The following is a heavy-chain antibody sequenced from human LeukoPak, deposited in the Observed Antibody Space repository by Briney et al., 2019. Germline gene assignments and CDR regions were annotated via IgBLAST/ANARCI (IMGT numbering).Heavy chain of an antibody. D-gene: IGHD2-21*01. CDR1: GFTFTSHS. J-gene: IGHJ6*02. CDR2: ITSSSTTI. V-gene: IGHV3-48*04. CDR3: ARFCGDCYYGMDV. Sequence: GGSLRLSCATSGFTFTSHSMNWVRQAPGKGLEWVSFITSSSTTIYYADSVKGRFTISRDNAKNSLYLQMNSLRAEDTAVYYCARFCGDCYYGMDVWGQGTTVTVSS.